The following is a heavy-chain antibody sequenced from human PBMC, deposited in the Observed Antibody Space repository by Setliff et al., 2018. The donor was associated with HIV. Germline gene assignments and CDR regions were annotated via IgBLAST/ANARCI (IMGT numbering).Heavy chain of an antibody. V-gene: IGHV4-34*12. D-gene: IGHD6-13*01. CDR2: IIHSGSI. CDR1: GGSFNDYY. Sequence: SETLSLTCAVYGGSFNDYYWSWIRQPPGKGLEWIGEIIHSGSINYNPSLKSRVTISVDTSKNQFSLKLRSVTAADTAVYYCASELQGHSSSWPNYWGQGALVTVSS. CDR3: ASELQGHSSSWPNY. J-gene: IGHJ4*02.